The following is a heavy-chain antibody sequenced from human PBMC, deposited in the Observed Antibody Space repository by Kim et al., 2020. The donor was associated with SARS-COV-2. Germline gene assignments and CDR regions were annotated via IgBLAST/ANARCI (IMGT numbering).Heavy chain of an antibody. D-gene: IGHD2-2*01. CDR1: GGSISSSDYY. CDR3: ARQNCSSTSYYPRWFDP. CDR2: FYYSGST. Sequence: SETLSLTCNVSGGSISSSDYYWGWIRQPPGKGLEWIGSFYYSGSTYYNPSLKSRVSISVDTSKNQFSLKVNSVTAADTAVYYCARQNCSSTSYYPRWFDPWGQGNPVTVSS. J-gene: IGHJ5*02. V-gene: IGHV4-39*01.